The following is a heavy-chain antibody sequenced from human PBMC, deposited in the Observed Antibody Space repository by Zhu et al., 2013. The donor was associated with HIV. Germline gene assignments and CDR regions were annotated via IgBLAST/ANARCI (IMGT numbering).Heavy chain of an antibody. D-gene: IGHD3-22*01. CDR3: ATYELDMILVVGGWFDP. CDR1: GYTFTGYY. V-gene: IGHV1-2*02. CDR2: INPNSGGT. J-gene: IGHJ5*02. Sequence: QVQLVQSGAEVKKPGASVKVSCKASGYTFTGYYMHWVRQAPGQGLEWMGWINPNSGGTNYAQKFQGRVTMTRDTSISTAYMELSRLRSDDTAVYYCATYELDMILVVGGWFDPWAREPWSPSP.